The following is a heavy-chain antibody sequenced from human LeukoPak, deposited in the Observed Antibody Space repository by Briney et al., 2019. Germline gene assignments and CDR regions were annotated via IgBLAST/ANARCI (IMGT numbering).Heavy chain of an antibody. J-gene: IGHJ4*02. D-gene: IGHD4-17*01. CDR2: IKQDGSEK. Sequence: GGSLRLPCAASGFTFSGDWMSWVRQAPGKGLEWVANIKQDGSEKYYVDSVKGRFTISRDNAKNSLYLQMNSLRAEDTAVYYCARADYGDYKDYWGQGTLVTVSS. CDR1: GFTFSGDW. V-gene: IGHV3-7*01. CDR3: ARADYGDYKDY.